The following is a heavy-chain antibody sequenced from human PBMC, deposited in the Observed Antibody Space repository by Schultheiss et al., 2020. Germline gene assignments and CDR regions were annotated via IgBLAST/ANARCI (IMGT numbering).Heavy chain of an antibody. CDR2: IRNKANSYTT. Sequence: GGSLRLSCAASGFTFSDYYMDWVRQAAEKGLEWVGRIRNKANSYTTEYAASVKGRFTISRDDSKNSLYLQMNSLKTEDTAVYYCVRVYCSSTSCSWESYYGMDVWGKGTTVNVYS. CDR1: GFTFSDYY. CDR3: VRVYCSSTSCSWESYYGMDV. V-gene: IGHV3-72*01. D-gene: IGHD2-2*01. J-gene: IGHJ6*04.